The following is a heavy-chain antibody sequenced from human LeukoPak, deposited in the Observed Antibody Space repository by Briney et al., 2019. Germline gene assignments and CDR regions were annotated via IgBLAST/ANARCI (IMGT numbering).Heavy chain of an antibody. CDR3: GRGSYSYDC. D-gene: IGHD1-26*01. CDR2: INTNTGNP. Sequence: ASVKVSCKASGYTFTRTGINWVRQAPGQGLEWMGWINTNTGNPTYAQGFTGRFVFSLDTSVSTACLQISSLKAEDTAVYYCGRGSYSYDCWGQGTLVTVSS. J-gene: IGHJ4*02. CDR1: GYTFTRTG. V-gene: IGHV7-4-1*02.